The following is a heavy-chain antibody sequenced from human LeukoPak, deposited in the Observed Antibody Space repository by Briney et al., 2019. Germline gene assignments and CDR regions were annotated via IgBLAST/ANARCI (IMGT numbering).Heavy chain of an antibody. V-gene: IGHV4-30-4*08. CDR1: GGSISSGDYY. J-gene: IGHJ5*02. CDR3: AVLVADGNWFDP. Sequence: SQTLTLTCTVSGGSISSGDYYRSWIRQPPGKGLEWIGYIYYSGSTYYNPSLKSRVTISVDTSKNQFSLKLSSVTAADTAVYYCAVLVADGNWFDPWGQGTLVTVSS. CDR2: IYYSGST. D-gene: IGHD2-8*01.